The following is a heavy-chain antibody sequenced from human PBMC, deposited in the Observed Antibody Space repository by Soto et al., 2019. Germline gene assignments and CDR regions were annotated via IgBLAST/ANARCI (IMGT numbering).Heavy chain of an antibody. CDR1: GYTFSSIG. J-gene: IGHJ4*02. D-gene: IGHD3-10*01. CDR3: ARDLDASGSYYTDY. V-gene: IGHV1-18*01. CDR2: ISPYKGNT. Sequence: ASVKVSCKASGYTFSSIGISWVRQAPGQGLEWMGWISPYKGNTHYAQGLQGRVTMTTDTSTSTEYRELRSLRSDDTAVYYSARDLDASGSYYTDYSGPGTLVTVYS.